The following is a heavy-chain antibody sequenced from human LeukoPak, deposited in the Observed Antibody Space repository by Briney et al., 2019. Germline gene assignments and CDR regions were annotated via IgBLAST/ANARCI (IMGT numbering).Heavy chain of an antibody. CDR2: INPSGGST. V-gene: IGHV1-46*01. CDR3: ARDPEDSYGLDRGGY. Sequence: GASVKVSCKASGYTFTSYYMHWVRQAPGQGLEWMGIINPSGGSTSYAQKFQGRVTMTSDTSTSTVYMELSSLRSEDTAVYYCARDPEDSYGLDRGGYWGQGTLVTVSS. D-gene: IGHD5-18*01. CDR1: GYTFTSYY. J-gene: IGHJ4*02.